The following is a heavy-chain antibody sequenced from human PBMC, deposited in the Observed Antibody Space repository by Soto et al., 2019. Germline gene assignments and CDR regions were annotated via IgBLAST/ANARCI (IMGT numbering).Heavy chain of an antibody. CDR1: GYVFTNYY. V-gene: IGHV1-2*02. D-gene: IGHD3-10*01. CDR3: ARGDDSGSFDY. CDR2: LNPNSGGS. Sequence: ASVKVSCKASGYVFTNYYIHWVRLAPGQGLEWMGWLNPNSGGSGHAQKFQGRVTMTRDTSISTAYMELSSLTSDDRALYYCARGDDSGSFDYWGQGTLVTVSS. J-gene: IGHJ4*02.